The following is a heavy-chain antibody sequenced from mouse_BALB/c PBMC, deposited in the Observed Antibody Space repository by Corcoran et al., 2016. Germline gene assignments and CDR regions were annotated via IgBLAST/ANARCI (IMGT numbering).Heavy chain of an antibody. CDR3: ASGYDFDY. J-gene: IGHJ2*01. D-gene: IGHD2-2*01. CDR1: GYSITSGYY. V-gene: IGHV3-6*02. CDR2: ISYDGSN. Sequence: DVQLQESGPGLVKPSQSLSLTCSVTGYSITSGYYWNWIRQFPGNKLEWMGYISYDGSNNYNPSLKNRISITRDTSKNQFFLKLNSVTTEDTATYYGASGYDFDYWGQGTTLTVSS.